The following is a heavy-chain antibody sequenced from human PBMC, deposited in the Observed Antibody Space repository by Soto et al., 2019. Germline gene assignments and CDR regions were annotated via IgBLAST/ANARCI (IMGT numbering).Heavy chain of an antibody. V-gene: IGHV3-11*01. D-gene: IGHD1-1*01. CDR1: GFIFGDYA. J-gene: IGHJ4*02. CDR2: ISLSGYVT. CDR3: VRWWNGFAY. Sequence: QVRLVESGGDLVKPGGSLRLSCVGSGFIFGDYAMGWIRQAPGKGLEWISYISLSGYVTFDADSVKGRFTFSRDNAKNSIYVEMNSLPPGDTAVYNCVRWWNGFAYWGQGPRATVPS.